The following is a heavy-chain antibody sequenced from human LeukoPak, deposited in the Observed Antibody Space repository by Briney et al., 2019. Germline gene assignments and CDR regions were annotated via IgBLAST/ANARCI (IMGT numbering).Heavy chain of an antibody. CDR3: ARVHPIAMIVVDAFDI. D-gene: IGHD3-22*01. CDR1: GYTFTSYY. V-gene: IGHV1-46*01. CDR2: INPSDGST. J-gene: IGHJ3*02. Sequence: GASVKVSCKASGYTFTSYYMHWVRQAPGQGLEWMGIINPSDGSTSYAKKFQGRVTMTRDTFTRTVYTELSSLGSEDTAVYYCARVHPIAMIVVDAFDIWGQGTMVTVSS.